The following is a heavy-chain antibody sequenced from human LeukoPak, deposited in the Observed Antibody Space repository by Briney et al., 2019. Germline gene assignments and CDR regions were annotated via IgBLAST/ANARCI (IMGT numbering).Heavy chain of an antibody. V-gene: IGHV4-59*08. CDR2: VYYSGST. CDR3: ATYSTTVVHGWFDP. J-gene: IGHJ5*02. D-gene: IGHD4-23*01. Sequence: SETLSLTCTVSGGSISSYYWSWIRQPPGKGLEWIGYVYYSGSTNYNPSLKSRVTISVDTSKNQFSLKLNSVTAADTAVYYCATYSTTVVHGWFDPWGQGTLVTVSS. CDR1: GGSISSYY.